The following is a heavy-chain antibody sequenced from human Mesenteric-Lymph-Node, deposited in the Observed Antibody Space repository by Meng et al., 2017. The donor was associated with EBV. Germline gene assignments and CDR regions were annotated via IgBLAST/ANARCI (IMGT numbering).Heavy chain of an antibody. CDR2: ISSSSSYI. CDR1: GFTFSSYS. J-gene: IGHJ4*02. V-gene: IGHV3-21*01. CDR3: ARAPNDYGDY. Sequence: EVQLVESGVSLVKPGGSLRLFCAASGFTFSSYSMNWVRQAPGKGLEWVSSISSSSSYIYYADSVKGRFTISRDNAKNSLYLQMNSLRAEDTAVYYCARAPNDYGDYWGQGTLVTVSS.